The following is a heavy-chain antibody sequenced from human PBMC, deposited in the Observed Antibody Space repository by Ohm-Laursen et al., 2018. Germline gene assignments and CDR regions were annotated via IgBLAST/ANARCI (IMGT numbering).Heavy chain of an antibody. CDR1: GGAFTNYA. CDR3: VAYPSSGFFENNDDFAMDV. D-gene: IGHD6-19*01. J-gene: IGHJ6*02. V-gene: IGHV1-69*13. CDR2: IITVSETA. Sequence: SVKVSCNASGGAFTNYAINWVRQAPGHGLEWMGGIITVSETAGYAERFQGRVTITADVTTTTAYMDLSGLRSEDTAVYYCVAYPSSGFFENNDDFAMDVWGQGTTVIASS.